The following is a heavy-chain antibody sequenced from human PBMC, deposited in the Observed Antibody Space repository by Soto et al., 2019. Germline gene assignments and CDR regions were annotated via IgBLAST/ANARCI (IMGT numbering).Heavy chain of an antibody. D-gene: IGHD6-19*01. Sequence: ASVKVSCKVSGYTLTELSMHWVRQAPGKGLEWKGGFDPEDGEISYAQKFQGRVTMTKDSSTDTVYMELSSLRSEDTAVYYCAREIAVAVIGRDYWGQGTLVTVSS. V-gene: IGHV1-24*01. CDR2: FDPEDGEI. J-gene: IGHJ4*02. CDR1: GYTLTELS. CDR3: AREIAVAVIGRDY.